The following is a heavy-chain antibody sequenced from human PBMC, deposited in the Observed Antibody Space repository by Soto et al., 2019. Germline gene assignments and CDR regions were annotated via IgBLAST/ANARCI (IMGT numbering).Heavy chain of an antibody. Sequence: SVKVSCKASGGTFSSYTISWVRQAPGQGLEWMGRIIPILGIANYAQKFQGRVMITADKSTSTAYMELSSLRSEDTAVYYCARASSKQLVLVYWGQGTLVNVSS. CDR3: ARASSKQLVLVY. J-gene: IGHJ4*02. CDR1: GGTFSSYT. D-gene: IGHD6-13*01. V-gene: IGHV1-69*02. CDR2: IIPILGIA.